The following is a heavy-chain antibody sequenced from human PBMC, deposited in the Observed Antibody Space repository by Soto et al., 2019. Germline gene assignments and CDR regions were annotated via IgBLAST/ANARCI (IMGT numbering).Heavy chain of an antibody. Sequence: QVQLVQSGAEVKKPGSSVKVSCKASGATFSSYAISWVRQAPGQGLEWMGGIIPIFGTANYAQKFQGRIPITAEESTSTAYMELSSLRSEDTAVYYCAGTIDSSSWYNAHYWGQGTLVTVSS. CDR3: AGTIDSSSWYNAHY. J-gene: IGHJ4*02. CDR1: GATFSSYA. CDR2: IIPIFGTA. V-gene: IGHV1-69*01. D-gene: IGHD6-13*01.